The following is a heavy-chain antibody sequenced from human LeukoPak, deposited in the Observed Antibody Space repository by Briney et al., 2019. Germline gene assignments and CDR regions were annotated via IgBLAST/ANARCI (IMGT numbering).Heavy chain of an antibody. CDR2: ISADGAYT. D-gene: IGHD1-26*01. Sequence: VGSLRLSCAASEFTLTSYAMSWVRQSLGKGLGWVSIISADGAYTFYADSVKGRFTISRDSSKNTLFLQMNSLRAEDTAVYYCAKARVRVGSTDFDYWGQGTLVTVSS. J-gene: IGHJ4*02. CDR3: AKARVRVGSTDFDY. CDR1: EFTLTSYA. V-gene: IGHV3-23*01.